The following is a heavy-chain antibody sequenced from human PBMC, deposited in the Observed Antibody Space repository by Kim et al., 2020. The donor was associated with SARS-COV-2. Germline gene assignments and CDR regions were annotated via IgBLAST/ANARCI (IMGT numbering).Heavy chain of an antibody. CDR1: GFTFSSYA. CDR2: IWYDGSNK. V-gene: IGHV3-33*06. Sequence: GGSLRLSCAASGFTFSSYAMHWVRQAPGKGLEWVAVIWYDGSNKYYADSVKGRFTISRDNSKNTLYLQMNSLRAEDTAVYYCAKIPRSGLRLGEFDYWGQGTLVTVSS. CDR3: AKIPRSGLRLGEFDY. J-gene: IGHJ4*02. D-gene: IGHD3-16*01.